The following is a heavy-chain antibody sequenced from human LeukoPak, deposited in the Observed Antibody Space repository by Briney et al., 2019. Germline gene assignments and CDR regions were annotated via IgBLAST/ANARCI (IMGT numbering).Heavy chain of an antibody. D-gene: IGHD5-12*01. CDR1: GFTFSSYS. V-gene: IGHV3-48*01. Sequence: PGGSLRLSCAASGFTFSSYSMNWVRQAPGKGLEWVSYISSSSSTIYYADSVKGRFTISRDNAKNSLYLQMNSLRAEDTAVYYCARDQWLRDDPPYPDDYWGQGTLVTVSS. J-gene: IGHJ4*02. CDR2: ISSSSSTI. CDR3: ARDQWLRDDPPYPDDY.